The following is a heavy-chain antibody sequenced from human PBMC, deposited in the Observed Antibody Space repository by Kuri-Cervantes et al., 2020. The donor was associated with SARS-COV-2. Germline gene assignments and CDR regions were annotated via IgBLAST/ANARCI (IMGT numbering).Heavy chain of an antibody. V-gene: IGHV3-30*03. D-gene: IGHD2-21*01. CDR2: IGSDGTSK. CDR3: ARDSGPYCGGDCTLDKDDAFDI. Sequence: GGSLRLSCAASGFTFRNYEIHWVRQAPGKGLEWVSLIGSDGTSKRQAGSVKGRFTISRDNSKNTLYLQMNSLRSEDTSVYYCARDSGPYCGGDCTLDKDDAFDIWGQGTMVTVSS. CDR1: GFTFRNYE. J-gene: IGHJ3*02.